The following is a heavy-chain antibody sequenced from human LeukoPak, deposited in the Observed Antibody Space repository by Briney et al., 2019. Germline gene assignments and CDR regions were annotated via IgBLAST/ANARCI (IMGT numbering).Heavy chain of an antibody. V-gene: IGHV3-21*01. CDR2: ISISSGDI. CDR3: ARDGGYCSCGSCYSLHFYYYMDV. CDR1: EFTLSRYS. D-gene: IGHD2-15*01. J-gene: IGHJ6*03. Sequence: PGGSLRLSRAPSEFTLSRYSLNRVRQPPRKGVEWVSSISISSGDIYYEDSVKGRFTNSRDNVKNSLYLQMNSLRAEDTAVYYCARDGGYCSCGSCYSLHFYYYMDVWGKGTTVTVSS.